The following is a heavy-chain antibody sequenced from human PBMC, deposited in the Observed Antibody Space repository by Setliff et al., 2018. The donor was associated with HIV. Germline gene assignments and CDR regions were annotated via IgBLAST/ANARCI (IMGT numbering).Heavy chain of an antibody. CDR3: ARGLNYYGSGSYLPLGY. V-gene: IGHV4-39*07. J-gene: IGHJ4*02. Sequence: SETLSLTCSGSGDSIFTSTYYWGWIRQPPGKRLEWIGSIYYSGNTYYNPSPKSRVTISVDTSKNQFSLKLSSVTAADTAVYSCARGLNYYGSGSYLPLGYWGQGTLVTVSS. D-gene: IGHD3-10*01. CDR2: IYYSGNT. CDR1: GDSIFTSTYY.